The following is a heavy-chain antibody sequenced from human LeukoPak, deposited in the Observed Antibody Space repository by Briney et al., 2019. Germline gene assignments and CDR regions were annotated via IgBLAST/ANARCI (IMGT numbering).Heavy chain of an antibody. V-gene: IGHV3-48*04. J-gene: IGHJ4*02. CDR1: GFTFSNYN. CDR2: IGSSGSSI. Sequence: GGSLRLSCAASGFTFSNYNMNWVRQAPGKGLEWVSSIGSSGSSIYYADSVKGRFTISRDNAKNSLYLQMNSLRAEDTAVYYCATQIRFGEFYFDYWGQGTLVTVSS. D-gene: IGHD3-10*01. CDR3: ATQIRFGEFYFDY.